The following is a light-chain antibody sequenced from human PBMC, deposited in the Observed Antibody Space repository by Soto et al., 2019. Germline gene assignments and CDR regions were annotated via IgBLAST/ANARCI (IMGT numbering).Light chain of an antibody. CDR2: AAS. CDR1: QGISKY. CDR3: QKYNSALWT. V-gene: IGKV1-27*01. Sequence: DIQMTQSPSSLSASVGDRVTITCRASQGISKYLAWYQQKPGKVPKLLIYAASTLQSGVPSRFSGSGSGTDFTLTISSLQPEDVATYYCQKYNSALWTVGQGTKVEIK. J-gene: IGKJ1*01.